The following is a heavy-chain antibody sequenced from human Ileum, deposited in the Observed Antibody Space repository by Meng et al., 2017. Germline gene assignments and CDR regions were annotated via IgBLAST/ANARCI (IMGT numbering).Heavy chain of an antibody. CDR1: GASISSGHW. D-gene: IGHD1/OR15-1a*01. V-gene: IGHV4-4*02. Sequence: QWQLQESGPGLVQPWEPLSLHCAFSGASISSGHWWSWVRQPPGKGLEWIGEMYPSGTTNYNPSLKSRVTISMDTSKNQFSLKLSSVTAADTAVYYCASYFSYNWNKRNYYFDYWGQGTLVTVSS. CDR3: ASYFSYNWNKRNYYFDY. J-gene: IGHJ4*02. CDR2: MYPSGTT.